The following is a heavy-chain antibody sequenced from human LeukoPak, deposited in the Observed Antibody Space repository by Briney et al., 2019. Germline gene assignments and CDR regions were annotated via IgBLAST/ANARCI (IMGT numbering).Heavy chain of an antibody. Sequence: SGVSLTLSCAGAGFIFTDVWMSCVRHSPGKALEGVGRSKSKSDGGTIDYAAPVKGRITVSRDNSRKTLSPELNNLKTEDSGVYYCTTDLDYWGQGTLVTVSS. CDR2: SKSKSDGGTI. CDR1: GFIFTDVW. J-gene: IGHJ4*02. V-gene: IGHV3-15*01. CDR3: TTDLDY.